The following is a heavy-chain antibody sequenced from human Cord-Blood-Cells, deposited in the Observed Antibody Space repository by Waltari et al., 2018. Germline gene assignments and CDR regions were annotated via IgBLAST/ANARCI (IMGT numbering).Heavy chain of an antibody. CDR2: IRSSSSYR. J-gene: IGHJ3*02. D-gene: IGHD2-8*01. V-gene: IGHV3-21*01. CDR3: ARDYAYSFDI. Sequence: EVQLEESGGGMVKPGGSLRPSCAASGFTLRSYSMNWGRLAPGKGVGGVRSIRSSSSYRNYAGSVKGRFTISRDHAKNSLYLQMNSLGAEDTAVYYCARDYAYSFDIWGQGTMVTVSS. CDR1: GFTLRSYS.